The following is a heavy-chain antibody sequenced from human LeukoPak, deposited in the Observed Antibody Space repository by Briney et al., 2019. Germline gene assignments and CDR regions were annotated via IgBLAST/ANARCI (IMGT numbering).Heavy chain of an antibody. V-gene: IGHV4-61*02. Sequence: PSETLSLTCSFSGASISSGIYYWNWIRQPAGKGLEWIGRIYTRGSTNYNPSLKSRVTISVDKSKNQFSLKLSSVTAADTAVYYCARAYDSGYFDYWGQGTLVTVSS. CDR2: IYTRGST. D-gene: IGHD3-22*01. J-gene: IGHJ4*02. CDR1: GASISSGIYY. CDR3: ARAYDSGYFDY.